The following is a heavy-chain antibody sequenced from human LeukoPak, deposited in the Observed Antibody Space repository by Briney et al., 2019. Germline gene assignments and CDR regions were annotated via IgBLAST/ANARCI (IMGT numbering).Heavy chain of an antibody. CDR1: GGSISSSNW. CDR2: IYHSGST. V-gene: IGHV4-4*02. Sequence: PSGTLSLTCAVSGGSISSSNWWSWVRQPPGKGLEWIGEIYHSGSTNYNPSLKSRVAISVDKSKNQFSLKLSSVTAADTAVYYCATTAPYYDSSGYYHYWGQGTLVTVSS. D-gene: IGHD3-22*01. J-gene: IGHJ4*02. CDR3: ATTAPYYDSSGYYHY.